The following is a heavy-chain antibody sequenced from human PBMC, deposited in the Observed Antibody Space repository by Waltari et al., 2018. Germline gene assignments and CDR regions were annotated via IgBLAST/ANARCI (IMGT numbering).Heavy chain of an antibody. CDR1: GYTFTSYA. V-gene: IGHV1-3*01. J-gene: IGHJ4*02. CDR3: ASYRRIQLWLRPFTPFDY. Sequence: QVQLVQSGAEVKKPGASVKVSCKASGYTFTSYAMHWVRQAPGQRLEWMGWINAGNGNTKYSQKFQGRVTITRDTSASTAYMELSSLRSEDTAVYYCASYRRIQLWLRPFTPFDYWGQGTLVIVSS. D-gene: IGHD5-18*01. CDR2: INAGNGNT.